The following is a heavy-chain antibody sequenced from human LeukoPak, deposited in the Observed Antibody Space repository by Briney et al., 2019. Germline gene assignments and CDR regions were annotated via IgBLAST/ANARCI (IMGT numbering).Heavy chain of an antibody. D-gene: IGHD1-26*01. Sequence: SVKVSCKASGGTFSSYAISWVRQAPGQGLEWMGRIIPILGIANYAQKLQGRVTITADKSTSTAYMELSSLRSEDTAVYYCARGPLGVGATGFDYWGQGTLVTVSS. CDR1: GGTFSSYA. CDR3: ARGPLGVGATGFDY. V-gene: IGHV1-69*04. CDR2: IIPILGIA. J-gene: IGHJ4*02.